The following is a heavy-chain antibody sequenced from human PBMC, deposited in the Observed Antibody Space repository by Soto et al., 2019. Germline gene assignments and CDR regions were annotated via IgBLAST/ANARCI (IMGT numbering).Heavy chain of an antibody. D-gene: IGHD6-13*01. CDR3: ATDRGSSWYRYYGMDV. CDR2: FDPEDGET. J-gene: IGHJ6*02. Sequence: ASVKVSCKVSGYTLTELSMHWVRQAPGKGLEWMGGFDPEDGETIYAQKFQGRVTMTEDTSTDTAYMELSSLRSEDTAVYYCATDRGSSWYRYYGMDVWGQGTTVTVSS. V-gene: IGHV1-24*01. CDR1: GYTLTELS.